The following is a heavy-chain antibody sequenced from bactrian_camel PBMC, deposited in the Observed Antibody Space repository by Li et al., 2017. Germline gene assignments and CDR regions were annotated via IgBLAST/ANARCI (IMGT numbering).Heavy chain of an antibody. CDR3: STGTHESWSLPGYY. Sequence: VQLVESGGGSVQAGGSLRLSCKASRYPYSSSYCMGWFRQAPGKAREGIAGIRRNGDAYYADSVKGRFTISRDNTMNIVYLQLDKLTTEDAATYICSTGTHESWSLPGYYRGQGTQVTVS. CDR2: IRRNGDA. D-gene: IGHD8*01. CDR1: RYPYSSSYC. V-gene: IGHV3S67*01. J-gene: IGHJ4*01.